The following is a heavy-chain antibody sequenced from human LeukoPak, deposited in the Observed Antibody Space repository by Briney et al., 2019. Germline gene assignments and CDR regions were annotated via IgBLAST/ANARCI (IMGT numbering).Heavy chain of an antibody. V-gene: IGHV3-21*01. CDR1: GFTFSSYW. CDR2: ISSSSSYI. Sequence: PGGSLRLSCAASGFTFSSYWMSWVRQAPGKGLEWVSSISSSSSYIYYADSVKGRFTISRDNAKNSLYLQMNSLRAEDTAVYYCAREGFCSGGSCHSGNAFDIWGQGTMVTVSS. J-gene: IGHJ3*02. CDR3: AREGFCSGGSCHSGNAFDI. D-gene: IGHD2-15*01.